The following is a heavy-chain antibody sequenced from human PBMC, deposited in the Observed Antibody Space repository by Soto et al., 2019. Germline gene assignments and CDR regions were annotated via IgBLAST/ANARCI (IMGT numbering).Heavy chain of an antibody. CDR3: SYYYDSSGYYSFDY. CDR2: IRSKANSYAT. Sequence: PGGSLRLSCAASGFTFSGSAMHWVRQASGKGLEWVGRIRSKANSYATAYAASVKGRFTISRDDSKNTAYLQMNSLKTEDTAVYYCSYYYDSSGYYSFDYWGQGTLVTVSS. J-gene: IGHJ4*02. D-gene: IGHD3-22*01. V-gene: IGHV3-73*01. CDR1: GFTFSGSA.